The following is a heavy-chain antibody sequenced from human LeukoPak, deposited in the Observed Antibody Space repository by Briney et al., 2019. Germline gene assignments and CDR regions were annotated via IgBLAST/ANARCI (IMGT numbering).Heavy chain of an antibody. Sequence: GSLRLSCAASGFTFSSYGMSWVRQAPGKGLEWVSAISGSGGSTYYADSVKGRFTISRDNSKNTLYLQMNSLRAEDTAVYYCAKAIPPTYSGSLEAFDIWGQGTMVTVSS. CDR3: AKAIPPTYSGSLEAFDI. CDR2: ISGSGGST. D-gene: IGHD1-26*01. CDR1: GFTFSSYG. V-gene: IGHV3-23*01. J-gene: IGHJ3*02.